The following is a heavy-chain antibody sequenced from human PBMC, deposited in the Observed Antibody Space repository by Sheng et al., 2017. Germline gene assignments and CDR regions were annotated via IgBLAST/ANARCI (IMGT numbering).Heavy chain of an antibody. CDR2: INPSGGGT. V-gene: IGHV1-46*01. CDR1: GYTFTSYY. Sequence: QVQLVQSGAEVKKPGASVKVSCKASGYTFTSYYMHWVRQAPGQGLEWMGIINPSGGGTTYAQKFQGRVTMTRDTSTSTVYMELSSLRSEDTAVYYCARDLSSRARFDYWGQGTLVTVSS. D-gene: IGHD6-13*01. J-gene: IGHJ4*02. CDR3: ARDLSSRARFDY.